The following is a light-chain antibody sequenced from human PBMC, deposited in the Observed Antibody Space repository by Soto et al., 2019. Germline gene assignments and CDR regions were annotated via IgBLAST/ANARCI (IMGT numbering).Light chain of an antibody. Sequence: QSVLTQPASVSGSPGQSITISCTGIRSDVGGYNYVSWYQQDPGRAPKLMIYDVNNRPSGVSNRFSGSKSGNTASLTISGLQAEDEAYYYCSSYTSSSTLAVFGGGTKVTVL. J-gene: IGLJ2*01. CDR2: DVN. CDR3: SSYTSSSTLAV. CDR1: RSDVGGYNY. V-gene: IGLV2-14*01.